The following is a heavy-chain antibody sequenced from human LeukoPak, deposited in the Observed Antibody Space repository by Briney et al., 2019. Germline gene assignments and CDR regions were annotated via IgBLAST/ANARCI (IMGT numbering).Heavy chain of an antibody. CDR2: IYSSGGT. V-gene: IGHV4-59*01. CDR3: ARAKRWENDAFDI. CDR1: GGSISSYY. J-gene: IGHJ3*02. D-gene: IGHD1-26*01. Sequence: PSETLSLTCTVSGGSISSYYWSWIRQPPGKGLEWVGYIYSSGGTDHNPSLKSRVTMSVDTSTNQLSLKLNSVIAADTAVYYCARAKRWENDAFDIWGQGTLVTAAS.